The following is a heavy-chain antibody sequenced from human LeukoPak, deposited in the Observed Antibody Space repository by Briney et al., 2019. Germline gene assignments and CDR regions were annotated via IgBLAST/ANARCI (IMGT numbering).Heavy chain of an antibody. Sequence: GGSLRLSCAASGFTFSSYGMNWARQAPGKGLEWVSYISYSSSTIYYADSVKGRFTISRDNAKNSLYLQMNSLRAEDTAVYYCASDTISYMDVWGKGTTVTVSS. CDR1: GFTFSSYG. CDR2: ISYSSSTI. CDR3: ASDTISYMDV. D-gene: IGHD5-24*01. V-gene: IGHV3-48*04. J-gene: IGHJ6*03.